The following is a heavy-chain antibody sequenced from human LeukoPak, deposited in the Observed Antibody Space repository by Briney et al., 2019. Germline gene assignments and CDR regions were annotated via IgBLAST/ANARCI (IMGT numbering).Heavy chain of an antibody. CDR3: ARDLRTVSGSYLDY. J-gene: IGHJ4*02. CDR2: ISSSGSTI. CDR1: GFTFSSYE. D-gene: IGHD1-26*01. Sequence: GGSLRLSCAASGFTFSSYEMNWVRQAPGEGLEWVSYISSSGSTIYYADSVKGRFISSRENTKNSLCLQMNSLRAEDTAIYYCARDLRTVSGSYLDYWGQGTLVTVSS. V-gene: IGHV3-48*03.